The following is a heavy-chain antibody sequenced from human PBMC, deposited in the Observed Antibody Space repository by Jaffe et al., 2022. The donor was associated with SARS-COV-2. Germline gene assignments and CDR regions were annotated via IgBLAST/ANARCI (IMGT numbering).Heavy chain of an antibody. Sequence: QVQLVESGGGLVKPGGSLRLSCAASGFTFSDYYMSWIRQAPGKGLEWVSYISSTGTTIYYADSVKGRFTISRVNARNSLYLQMNALRAEDSAVYHCARHYSYDDSAYYFDYWGQGTLVTVSS. CDR1: GFTFSDYY. D-gene: IGHD3-22*01. CDR3: ARHYSYDDSAYYFDY. J-gene: IGHJ4*02. V-gene: IGHV3-11*01. CDR2: ISSTGTTI.